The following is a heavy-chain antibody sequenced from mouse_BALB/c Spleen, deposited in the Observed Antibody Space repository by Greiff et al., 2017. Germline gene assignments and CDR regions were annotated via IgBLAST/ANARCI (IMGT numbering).Heavy chain of an antibody. CDR1: GYSITSGYY. J-gene: IGHJ3*01. CDR2: ISYDGSN. D-gene: IGHD3-1*01. V-gene: IGHV3-6*02. CDR3: AELGSFAY. Sequence: EVKLQESGPGLVKPSQSLSLTCSVTGYSITSGYYWNWIRQFPGNKLEWMGYISYDGSNNYNPSLKNRISITRDTSKNQFFLKLNSVTTEDTATYYCAELGSFAYWGQGTLVTVSA.